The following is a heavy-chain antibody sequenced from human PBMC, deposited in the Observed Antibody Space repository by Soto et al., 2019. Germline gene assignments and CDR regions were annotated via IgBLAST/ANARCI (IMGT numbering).Heavy chain of an antibody. Sequence: EVQLVESGGGVIRPGGSLRLSCAASGFTFDDYGMSWVRQVPGKGLEWVAGINWNGRTRNYADSVKGRFTISRDTAKNSLYLQMNSLRAADTALYFCARASPRGRYLDWLIFPLRHWGQGTLVTVSS. D-gene: IGHD3-9*01. CDR2: INWNGRTR. CDR3: ARASPRGRYLDWLIFPLRH. V-gene: IGHV3-20*04. J-gene: IGHJ4*02. CDR1: GFTFDDYG.